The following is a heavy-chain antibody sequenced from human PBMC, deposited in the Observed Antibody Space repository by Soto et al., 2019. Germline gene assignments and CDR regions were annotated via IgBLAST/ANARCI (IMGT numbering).Heavy chain of an antibody. CDR2: LYSGDST. V-gene: IGHV3-53*01. Sequence: SGGGLIQPGGSLRLSCAVSGLSVSSNHMSWVRQAPGKGLEWVSLLYSGDSTYYADSVKGRFTISRDNYKNTLFLQMNSLRVEDTAVYYCARVFMNYGRCYLDYWGQGTLVTVSS. D-gene: IGHD3-10*01. CDR3: ARVFMNYGRCYLDY. J-gene: IGHJ4*02. CDR1: GLSVSSNH.